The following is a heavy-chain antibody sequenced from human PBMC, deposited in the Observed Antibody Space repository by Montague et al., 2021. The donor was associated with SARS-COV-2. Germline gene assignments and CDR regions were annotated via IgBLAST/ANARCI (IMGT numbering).Heavy chain of an antibody. J-gene: IGHJ6*03. Sequence: SETLSLTCAVHGGSFSTYSWNWIRQPPGKGLEWIGEIHHGGSTNYNPSLKIRVTISADTSTNQFSLKLTSVAAADTAVYYCAGLGDGVVPSPILGVGPYYSYYYMDVWGKGTTVTVSS. CDR1: GGSFSTYS. CDR2: IHHGGST. CDR3: AGLGDGVVPSPILGVGPYYSYYYMDV. V-gene: IGHV4-34*01. D-gene: IGHD3-10*01.